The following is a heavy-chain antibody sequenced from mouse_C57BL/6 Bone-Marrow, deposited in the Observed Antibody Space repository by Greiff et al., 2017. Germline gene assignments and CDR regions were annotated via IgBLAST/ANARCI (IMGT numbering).Heavy chain of an antibody. CDR3: AKNLPLDGYLGYFDV. Sequence: QVQLKESGPGLVQPSQSLSITCTVSGFSLTSYGVHWVRQSPGKGLEWLGVIWRGGSTDYNAAFMSRLSITKDNSKSQVFFKMNSLQADDTAIYYCAKNLPLDGYLGYFDVWGTGTTVTVSS. J-gene: IGHJ1*03. CDR1: GFSLTSYG. V-gene: IGHV2-5*01. D-gene: IGHD2-3*01. CDR2: IWRGGST.